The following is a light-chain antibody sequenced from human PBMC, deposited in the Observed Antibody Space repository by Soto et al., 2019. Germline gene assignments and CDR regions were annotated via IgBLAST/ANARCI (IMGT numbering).Light chain of an antibody. Sequence: QSALTQPASVSGSPGQSITISCTGTSSDVGGYDYVSWYQQYPGKVPNLIIYEVTNRPSGVSNRFSGSKSGNTASLTIFGLPAGDEADYHCSSYSSTTTLVVFGGGTKLTVL. CDR2: EVT. J-gene: IGLJ2*01. CDR3: SSYSSTTTLVV. V-gene: IGLV2-14*01. CDR1: SSDVGGYDY.